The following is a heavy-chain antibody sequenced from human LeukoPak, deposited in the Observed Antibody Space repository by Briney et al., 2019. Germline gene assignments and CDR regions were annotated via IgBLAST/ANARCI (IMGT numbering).Heavy chain of an antibody. CDR3: ARIGYSSSSFDY. J-gene: IGHJ4*02. CDR1: GFTFINYW. D-gene: IGHD6-6*01. Sequence: GGSLRLSCAASGFTFINYWMSWVRQAPGKGLEWVANMKQDGSVKYYVDSMKGRFTISRDNAKNSLYLQMSGLRAEDTAVYFCARIGYSSSSFDYWGQGVLVTVCS. CDR2: MKQDGSVK. V-gene: IGHV3-7*03.